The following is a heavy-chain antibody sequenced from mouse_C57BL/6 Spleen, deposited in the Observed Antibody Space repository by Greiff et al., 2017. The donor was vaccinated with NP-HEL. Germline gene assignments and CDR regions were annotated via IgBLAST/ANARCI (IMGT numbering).Heavy chain of an antibody. V-gene: IGHV1-20*01. CDR2: INPYNGDT. CDR3: ASPGSNSGYFDY. CDR1: GYSFTGYF. D-gene: IGHD2-5*01. Sequence: EVKVVESGPELVKPGDSVKISCKASGYSFTGYFMNWVMQSHGKSLEWIGRINPYNGDTFYNQKFKGKATLTVDKSSSTAHMELRSLTSEDSAVYYCASPGSNSGYFDYWGQGTTLTVSS. J-gene: IGHJ2*01.